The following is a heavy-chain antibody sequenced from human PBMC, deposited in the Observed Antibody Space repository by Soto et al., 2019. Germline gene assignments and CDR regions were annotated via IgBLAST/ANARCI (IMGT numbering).Heavy chain of an antibody. CDR3: ASHPRGYSYGDAFDI. Sequence: TSETLSLTCTVSGGSVSSGSYSWSWIRQPPGKGLEWIGYIYYSGSTNYNPSIKSRVTISVDTSKNQFSLKLSSVTAADTAVYYCASHPRGYSYGDAFDIWGQGTMVTVSS. V-gene: IGHV4-61*01. D-gene: IGHD5-18*01. CDR1: GGSVSSGSYS. CDR2: IYYSGST. J-gene: IGHJ3*02.